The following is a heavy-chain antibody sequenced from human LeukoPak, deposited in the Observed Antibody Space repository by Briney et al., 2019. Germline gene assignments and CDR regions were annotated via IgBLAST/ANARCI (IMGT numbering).Heavy chain of an antibody. Sequence: SETLSLTCAVYGGSFSGYYCNWIRQTPGKGLEWIGEIHPSGSTNYNPSLQSRVSISVDTSKNQFSLQLSSVTAADTAMYYCASGVDSAKVGYWGQGTLVTVSS. J-gene: IGHJ4*02. V-gene: IGHV4-34*01. CDR2: IHPSGST. CDR3: ASGVDSAKVGY. D-gene: IGHD3-3*01. CDR1: GGSFSGYY.